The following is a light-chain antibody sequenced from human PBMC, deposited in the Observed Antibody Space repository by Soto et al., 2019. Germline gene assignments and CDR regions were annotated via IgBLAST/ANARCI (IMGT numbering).Light chain of an antibody. CDR3: CSLTTSHTYV. V-gene: IGLV2-14*03. CDR1: SSDIGHYDY. J-gene: IGLJ1*01. Sequence: QSALTQPASVSGSPGQSITISCTGTSSDIGHYDYVSWYQQHPGTAPKLMIYHVTYRPSGVSNRYSGSKSGNSASLTISGLQSDDEADYYCCSLTTSHTYVFGGGTKLTVL. CDR2: HVT.